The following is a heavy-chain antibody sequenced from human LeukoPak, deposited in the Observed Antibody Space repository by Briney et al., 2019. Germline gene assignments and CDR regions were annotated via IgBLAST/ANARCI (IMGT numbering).Heavy chain of an antibody. D-gene: IGHD2-2*01. J-gene: IGHJ4*02. Sequence: SVKVSCKASGYTFTSYDINWVRQATGQGLEWMGWMNPNSGNTGYAQKFQGRVTMTRNTSISTAYMELSSLRSEDTAVYYCARGFNAGYCSSTSCYSIDYWGQGTLVTVSS. V-gene: IGHV1-8*01. CDR1: GYTFTSYD. CDR2: MNPNSGNT. CDR3: ARGFNAGYCSSTSCYSIDY.